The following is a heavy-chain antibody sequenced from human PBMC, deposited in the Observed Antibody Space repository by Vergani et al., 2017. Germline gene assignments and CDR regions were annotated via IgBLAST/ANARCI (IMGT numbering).Heavy chain of an antibody. J-gene: IGHJ6*03. CDR2: ISGSGGST. CDR1: GFTFSSYA. D-gene: IGHD2-2*01. V-gene: IGHV3-23*01. CDR3: AKDHQNYYYYMDV. Sequence: EVQLLESGGGLVQPGGSLRLSCAASGFTFSSYAMSWVRQAPGKGLEWVSAISGSGGSTYYADSVKGRFTISRDNSKNTLYLQMNSRRAEDTAVYYCAKDHQNYYYYMDVWGKGTTVTVSS.